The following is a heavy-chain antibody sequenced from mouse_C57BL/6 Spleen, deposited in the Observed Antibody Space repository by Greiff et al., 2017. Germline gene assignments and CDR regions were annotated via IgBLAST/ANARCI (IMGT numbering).Heavy chain of an antibody. CDR1: GYTFTSYW. CDR3: AIPYYSKGDWFAY. D-gene: IGHD2-5*01. CDR2: IDPSDSYT. Sequence: QVQLQQPGAELVKPGASVKLSCKASGYTFTSYWMQWVKQRPGQGLEWIGEIDPSDSYTNYNQKFKGKATLTVDTSSSTAYMQLSSLTSEDSAVYYCAIPYYSKGDWFAYWGQGTLVTVSA. J-gene: IGHJ3*01. V-gene: IGHV1-50*01.